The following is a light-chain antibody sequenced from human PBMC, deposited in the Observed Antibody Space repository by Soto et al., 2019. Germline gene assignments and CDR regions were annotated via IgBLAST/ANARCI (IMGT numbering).Light chain of an antibody. V-gene: IGKV1-33*01. Sequence: DSQMTQSPSSLSASVGDRVTITSQASQDISNYFNWYQQKPGKAPKLLIYDASNLETGVPSRFSGSGSGTDFTYTISSLQPADIAPYYCHQYDNLPYTFGQGTKLEIK. J-gene: IGKJ2*01. CDR3: HQYDNLPYT. CDR2: DAS. CDR1: QDISNY.